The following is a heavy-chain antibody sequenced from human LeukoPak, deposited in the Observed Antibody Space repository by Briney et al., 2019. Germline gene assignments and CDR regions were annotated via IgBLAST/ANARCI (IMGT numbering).Heavy chain of an antibody. J-gene: IGHJ5*02. CDR2: IIPIFGTA. V-gene: IGHV1-69*13. Sequence: GASVKVSCKASGGTFSSYAISWVRQAPGQGLEWMGRIIPIFGTANYAQKFQGRVTITADESTSTAYMELSSLRSEDTAVYYCASSGDFWSGQTNWFDPWGQGTLVTVSS. CDR1: GGTFSSYA. D-gene: IGHD3-3*01. CDR3: ASSGDFWSGQTNWFDP.